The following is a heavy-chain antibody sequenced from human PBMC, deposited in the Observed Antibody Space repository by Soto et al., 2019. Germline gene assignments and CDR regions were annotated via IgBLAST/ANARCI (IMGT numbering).Heavy chain of an antibody. CDR3: ARVGVDYGGDY. CDR1: GGSFSGYY. Sequence: SETLSLTCAVYGGSFSGYYWSWIRQPPGKGLEWIGEINHSGSTNYNPSLKSRVTISVDTSKNQFSLKLSSVTAADTAVYYCARVGVDYGGDYWGQGTLVTVSS. D-gene: IGHD4-17*01. V-gene: IGHV4-34*01. J-gene: IGHJ4*02. CDR2: INHSGST.